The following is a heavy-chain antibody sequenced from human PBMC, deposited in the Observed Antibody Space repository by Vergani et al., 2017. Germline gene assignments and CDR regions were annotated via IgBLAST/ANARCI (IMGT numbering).Heavy chain of an antibody. Sequence: QVQLVESGGGVVQPGRSLRLSCAASGFTFSSYAISWVRQAPGQGLEWMGGIILIFGTANDAQRCQGRVTITADESTSTAYMELSSLRSEDTAVYYCARAPVVPAAYYYYYYMDVGGKGTTVTVSS. J-gene: IGHJ6*03. D-gene: IGHD2-2*01. CDR3: ARAPVVPAAYYYYYYMDV. CDR2: IILIFGTA. V-gene: IGHV1-69*01. CDR1: GFTFSSYA.